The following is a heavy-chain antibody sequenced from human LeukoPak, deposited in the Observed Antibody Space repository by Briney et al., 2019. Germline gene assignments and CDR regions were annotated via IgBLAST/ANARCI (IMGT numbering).Heavy chain of an antibody. CDR1: GGSISSYY. D-gene: IGHD1-26*01. V-gene: IGHV4-59*01. CDR2: IYYSGST. CDR3: ARVNSGSYYAFNFDY. J-gene: IGHJ4*02. Sequence: SETLSLTCTVSGGSISSYYWSWIRQPPGKGLEWIGYIYYSGSTNYNPSLKSRVTMTRDTSTSTVYMELSSLRPEDTAVYYCARVNSGSYYAFNFDYWGQGTLVTVSS.